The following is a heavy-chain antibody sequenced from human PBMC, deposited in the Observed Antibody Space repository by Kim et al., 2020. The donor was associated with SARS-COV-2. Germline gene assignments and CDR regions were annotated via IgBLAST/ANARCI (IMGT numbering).Heavy chain of an antibody. J-gene: IGHJ4*02. D-gene: IGHD2-2*01. V-gene: IGHV3-33*01. Sequence: ADAVKGRFSVSRDNSRNTVFLQMNSLRADDTALYYWARGIINARDNFDYWGQGTLVTVSS. CDR3: ARGIINARDNFDY.